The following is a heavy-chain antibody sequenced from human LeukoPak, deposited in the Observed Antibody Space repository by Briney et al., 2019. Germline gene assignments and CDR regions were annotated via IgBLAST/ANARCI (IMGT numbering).Heavy chain of an antibody. D-gene: IGHD1-1*01. V-gene: IGHV4-4*09. Sequence: SETLSLTCTVSGGSISSYYWSWIRQPPGKGLEWIGYIYTSGSTNYNPSLKSRVTISVDTSKNQFSLKLSSVTAADTAVYYCAGRPLEPEYYFDYWGQGTLVTVSS. CDR3: AGRPLEPEYYFDY. CDR1: GGSISSYY. CDR2: IYTSGST. J-gene: IGHJ4*02.